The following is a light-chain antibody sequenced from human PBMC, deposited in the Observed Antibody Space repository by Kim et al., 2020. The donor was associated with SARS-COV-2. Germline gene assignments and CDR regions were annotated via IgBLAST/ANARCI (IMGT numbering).Light chain of an antibody. J-gene: IGLJ2*01. Sequence: LGQTGRITCQGDSLRSYYATGYQQKPGQAPIVVIYGKNNRPSGIPDRFSGSSSGDTASLTITGTQAGDEADYYCNSRGSNDNVIFGGGTQLTV. V-gene: IGLV3-19*01. CDR2: GKN. CDR1: SLRSYY. CDR3: NSRGSNDNVI.